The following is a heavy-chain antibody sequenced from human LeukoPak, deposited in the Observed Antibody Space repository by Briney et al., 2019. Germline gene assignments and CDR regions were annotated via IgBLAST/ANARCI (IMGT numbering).Heavy chain of an antibody. V-gene: IGHV1-69*01. Sequence: GSSVKFSCKASGGTFSSYAISWVRQAPGQGLEWIGGIIPIFGTANYAQKFQGRVTITADESTSTAYMELSSLRSEDTAVYYCAVEPKQQLVPFLGYYMDVWGKGTTVTVSS. J-gene: IGHJ6*03. CDR1: GGTFSSYA. D-gene: IGHD6-13*01. CDR3: AVEPKQQLVPFLGYYMDV. CDR2: IIPIFGTA.